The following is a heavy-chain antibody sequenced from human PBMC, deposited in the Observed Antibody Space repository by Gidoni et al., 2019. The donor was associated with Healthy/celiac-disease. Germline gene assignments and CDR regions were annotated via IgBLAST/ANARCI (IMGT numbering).Heavy chain of an antibody. CDR2: IIGSGGST. J-gene: IGHJ3*02. D-gene: IGHD3-10*01. CDR3: AKGKNYYGSGSYSDAFDI. Sequence: EVQLLESGGGLVQPGGSLRLSCAASGFNFSCYAMSWVRQALGKGLEWVSAIIGSGGSTYYADAVKGRFTISRDNSKNTLYLQMNSLRAEDTAVYYCAKGKNYYGSGSYSDAFDIWGQGTMVTVSS. V-gene: IGHV3-23*01. CDR1: GFNFSCYA.